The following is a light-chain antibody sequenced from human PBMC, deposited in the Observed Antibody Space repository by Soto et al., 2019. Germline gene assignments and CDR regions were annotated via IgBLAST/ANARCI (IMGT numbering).Light chain of an antibody. J-gene: IGKJ1*01. V-gene: IGKV3-20*01. Sequence: IVMTHSPATLSVSPGEIATLSFRASQSVSNNYLACYQQKPGQAPRLLIYGASNRATGIPDRFSGSGSGTDFTLTISGVEPEDFAVYYCQQFATSPRAFGQGTKVDNK. CDR2: GAS. CDR3: QQFATSPRA. CDR1: QSVSNNY.